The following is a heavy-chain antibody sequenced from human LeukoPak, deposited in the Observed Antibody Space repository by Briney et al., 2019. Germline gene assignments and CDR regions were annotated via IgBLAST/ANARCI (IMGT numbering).Heavy chain of an antibody. CDR3: ARDHCSSTSCYAWRYYYYYGMDV. V-gene: IGHV4-61*02. D-gene: IGHD2-2*01. CDR1: GGSISSGSYY. Sequence: SQTLSLTCTVSGGSISSGSYYWSWIRQPAGKGLEWIGRIYTSGSTNYNPSLKSRVTISVDTSKNQFSLKLSSVTAADTAVYYCARDHCSSTSCYAWRYYYYYGMDVWGQGTTVTVSS. CDR2: IYTSGST. J-gene: IGHJ6*02.